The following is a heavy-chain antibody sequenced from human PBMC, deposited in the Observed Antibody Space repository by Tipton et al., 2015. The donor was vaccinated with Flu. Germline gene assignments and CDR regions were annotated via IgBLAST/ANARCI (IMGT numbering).Heavy chain of an antibody. CDR3: AKGYSYYYYYSMDV. D-gene: IGHD2-21*01. J-gene: IGHJ6*02. V-gene: IGHV3-9*01. CDR2: ITWNSGSI. CDR1: GFTFGDYA. Sequence: QLVQSGGGLVQPGGSLRLSCAASGFTFGDYAMHWVRQAPGKGLEWVSGITWNSGSIAYADSVKGRFTISRDNAKNSLYLQMGSLRAEDTALYFCAKGYSYYYYYSMDVWGQGTTVTVSS.